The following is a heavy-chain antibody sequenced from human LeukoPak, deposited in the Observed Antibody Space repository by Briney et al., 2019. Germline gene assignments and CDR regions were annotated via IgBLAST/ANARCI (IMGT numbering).Heavy chain of an antibody. Sequence: SETLSLTCTVSGGSISSSSYYWGWIRQPPGKGLEWIGSIYYSGSTYCNPSLKSRVTISVDTSKNQFSLKLSSVTAADTAVYYCARGLLFIYGGTQRGTRRGLYFDYWGQGTLVTVSS. J-gene: IGHJ4*02. V-gene: IGHV4-39*01. CDR3: ARGLLFIYGGTQRGTRRGLYFDY. CDR2: IYYSGST. CDR1: GGSISSSSYY. D-gene: IGHD4-23*01.